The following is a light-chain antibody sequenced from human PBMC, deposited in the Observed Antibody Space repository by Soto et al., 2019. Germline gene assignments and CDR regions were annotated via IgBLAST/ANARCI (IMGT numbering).Light chain of an antibody. CDR1: QSIGSW. CDR3: QQYNVYPWT. J-gene: IGKJ1*01. V-gene: IGKV1-5*03. CDR2: RAS. Sequence: DIQMTQSPSTLSASVGDRVTITCRASQSIGSWLAWYQQKPGKAPKLLIYRASSLESEVPSRFSGSESGTEFTPIINSLQPDDFATYYCQQYNVYPWTFGQGTKVEIK.